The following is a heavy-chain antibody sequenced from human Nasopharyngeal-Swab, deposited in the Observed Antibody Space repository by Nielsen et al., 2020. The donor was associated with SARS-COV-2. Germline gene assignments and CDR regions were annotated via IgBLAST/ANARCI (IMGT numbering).Heavy chain of an antibody. J-gene: IGHJ4*02. V-gene: IGHV3-53*01. Sequence: GGSLRLSCATPGFSVSSNYMSWVRQAPGKGLEWVSVIYSGGRTYYADSVQGRFTISRDNSKNTLDLQMNSLRAEDTAVYYCARDRGGYDYPFDYWGQGTLVTVSS. CDR1: GFSVSSNY. CDR2: IYSGGRT. CDR3: ARDRGGYDYPFDY. D-gene: IGHD5-12*01.